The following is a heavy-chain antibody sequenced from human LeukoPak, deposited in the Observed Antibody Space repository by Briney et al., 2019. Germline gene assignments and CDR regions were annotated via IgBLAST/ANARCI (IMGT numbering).Heavy chain of an antibody. CDR1: GFTFSSYW. CDR3: ATPHDSSGNN. Sequence: PGGSLRLSCAASGFTFSSYWMSWVRQAPGKGLEWVANIKQDGSEKYYVDSVKGRFTISRDNAKNSLYLQMNNLRVEDTGIYYCATPHDSSGNNWGQGTLVTVSS. D-gene: IGHD3-22*01. V-gene: IGHV3-7*01. CDR2: IKQDGSEK. J-gene: IGHJ4*02.